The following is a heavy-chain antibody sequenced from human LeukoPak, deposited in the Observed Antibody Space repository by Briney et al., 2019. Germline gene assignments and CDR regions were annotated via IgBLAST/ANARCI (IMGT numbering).Heavy chain of an antibody. Sequence: ASVKVSCKASGYTFTSYDINWVRQATGQGLEWMGWMNPNSGNTGYAQKFQGRVTMTRNTSISTAYMELSSPRSEDTAVYYCASRPEYYYDSSGYPPEDAFDIWGQGTMVTVSS. J-gene: IGHJ3*02. CDR1: GYTFTSYD. V-gene: IGHV1-8*01. CDR3: ASRPEYYYDSSGYPPEDAFDI. D-gene: IGHD3-22*01. CDR2: MNPNSGNT.